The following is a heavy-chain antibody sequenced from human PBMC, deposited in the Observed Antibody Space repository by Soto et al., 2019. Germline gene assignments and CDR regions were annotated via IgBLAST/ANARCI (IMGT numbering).Heavy chain of an antibody. D-gene: IGHD2-15*01. V-gene: IGHV5-51*01. CDR2: IYPGDSDT. J-gene: IGHJ5*02. CDR3: ARAVAATTHPSDWFDP. Sequence: PGESLKISCKGSGYSFTSYWIGWVRQMPGKGLEWMGIIYPGDSDTRYSPSFQGQVTISADKSISTAYLQWSSLKASDTAMYYCARAVAATTHPSDWFDPWGQGTLVTVSS. CDR1: GYSFTSYW.